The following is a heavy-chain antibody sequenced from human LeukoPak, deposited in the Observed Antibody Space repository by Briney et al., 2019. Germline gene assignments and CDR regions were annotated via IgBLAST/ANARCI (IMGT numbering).Heavy chain of an antibody. J-gene: IGHJ4*02. D-gene: IGHD6-13*01. CDR1: GGSINTYY. Sequence: SETLSLTCTVSGGSINTYYWSWIRQPPGKGLEWIGYIYYSGSTNYNPSLKSRVTISVDTSKNQFSLKLSSVTAADTAVYYCARLGRMYSSSLDYWGQGTLVTVSS. CDR3: ARLGRMYSSSLDY. V-gene: IGHV4-59*08. CDR2: IYYSGST.